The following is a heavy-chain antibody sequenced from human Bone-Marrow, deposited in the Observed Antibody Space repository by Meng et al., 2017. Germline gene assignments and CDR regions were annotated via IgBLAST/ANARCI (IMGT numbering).Heavy chain of an antibody. CDR1: GGNFSSYA. CDR2: IIPIFGTA. CDR3: ARTTGYSSSWYETFFDY. Sequence: VRVVQAGAGVEKPGSLVKVSCKASGGNFSSYALSWLRQAPGQGLEWMGGIIPIFGTANYAQKFQGRVTITADESTSTAYMELSSLRSEDTAVYYCARTTGYSSSWYETFFDYWGQGTLVTVSS. D-gene: IGHD6-13*01. J-gene: IGHJ4*02. V-gene: IGHV1-69*01.